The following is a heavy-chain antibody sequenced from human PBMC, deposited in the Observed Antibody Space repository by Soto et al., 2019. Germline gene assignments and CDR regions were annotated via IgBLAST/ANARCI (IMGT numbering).Heavy chain of an antibody. D-gene: IGHD1-1*01. J-gene: IGHJ6*02. CDR3: ARGQEVWWNEGPLGLHDLDV. Sequence: ASVKVSCKASRYTFTSYDINWVRQATGQGLEWMGWMNPNSGNTGYAQKFQGRITTTRNTSINTAYMELSSLRSEDTAVYYCARGQEVWWNEGPLGLHDLDVWGQGTTVTVSS. CDR1: RYTFTSYD. V-gene: IGHV1-8*01. CDR2: MNPNSGNT.